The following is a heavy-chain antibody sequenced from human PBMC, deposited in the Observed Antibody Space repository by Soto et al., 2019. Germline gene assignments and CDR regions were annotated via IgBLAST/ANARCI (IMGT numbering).Heavy chain of an antibody. CDR2: IWYDGNNK. J-gene: IGHJ4*02. CDR3: ARGLHSLFDY. CDR1: GFTFSNYG. V-gene: IGHV3-33*01. Sequence: LILSCAASGFTFSNYGMHWVRQAPGKGLEWVAVIWYDGNNKYYADSVKGRFTISRDNSNNTLYVQMTSLRAEDTAVYYCARGLHSLFDYWGQGTLVTVSS. D-gene: IGHD2-21*01.